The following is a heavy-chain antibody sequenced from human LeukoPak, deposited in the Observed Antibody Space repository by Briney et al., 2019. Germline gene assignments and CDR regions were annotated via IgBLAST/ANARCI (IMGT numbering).Heavy chain of an antibody. D-gene: IGHD2/OR15-2a*01. CDR1: GFTVSNKY. V-gene: IGHV3-53*01. CDR2: IYSDGRT. Sequence: GGSLRLSCAASGFTVSNKYMTWVRQAPGKGLEWVSLIYSDGRTYYADSVKGRFTISRDNSRNTLYLQMNSLRAEDTAVYYCARSGLSRFGFWGQGTLVTVSS. J-gene: IGHJ4*02. CDR3: ARSGLSRFGF.